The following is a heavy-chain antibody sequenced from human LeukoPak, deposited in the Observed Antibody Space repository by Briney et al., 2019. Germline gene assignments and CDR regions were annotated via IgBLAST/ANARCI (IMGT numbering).Heavy chain of an antibody. D-gene: IGHD5-24*01. J-gene: IGHJ6*02. CDR2: IDSDTYGNTI. CDR1: GFTLSSYS. Sequence: GGSLRLSCAASGFTLSSYSMNWVRQAPGKGLEWISYIDSDTYGNTIYYPHTVKGRFTISRDNAKNSLYLQMDSLRDEDTAVYYCARDQPDGDGYNTYSYYYGMDVWGQGTTVTVSS. V-gene: IGHV3-48*02. CDR3: ARDQPDGDGYNTYSYYYGMDV.